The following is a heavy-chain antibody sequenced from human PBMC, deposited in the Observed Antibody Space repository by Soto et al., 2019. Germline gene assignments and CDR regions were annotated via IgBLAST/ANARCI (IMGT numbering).Heavy chain of an antibody. CDR1: GYSFTGYG. CDR2: ITTYNGDT. D-gene: IGHD3-16*01. V-gene: IGHV1-18*04. Sequence: VASVKVSCKAPGYSFTGYGINWVRQAPGQGLEWLGRITTYNGDTNYAQNFQGRVTMTTDTSTSTAYMELRSLRSDDTAVYYCARGRGSSLIPVVDDAVDVWGQGTVVTVSS. CDR3: ARGRGSSLIPVVDDAVDV. J-gene: IGHJ3*01.